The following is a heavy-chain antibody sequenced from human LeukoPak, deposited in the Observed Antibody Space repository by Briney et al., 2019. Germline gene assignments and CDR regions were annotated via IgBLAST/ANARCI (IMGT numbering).Heavy chain of an antibody. V-gene: IGHV3-23*01. Sequence: GGSLRLSCAASGFTFTNYAMSWVRQAPGKGLDWVSAVSESGGITAYADSVKGRFTISRDNSKSTLFLQMNSLRAEDTAIYYCAPRRNSYGHFDYWGQGTPVTVSS. CDR2: VSESGGIT. D-gene: IGHD5-18*01. J-gene: IGHJ4*02. CDR1: GFTFTNYA. CDR3: APRRNSYGHFDY.